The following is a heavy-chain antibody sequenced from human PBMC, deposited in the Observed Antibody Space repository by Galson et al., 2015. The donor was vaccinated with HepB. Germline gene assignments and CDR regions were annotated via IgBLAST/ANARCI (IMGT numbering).Heavy chain of an antibody. V-gene: IGHV1-18*01. J-gene: IGHJ4*02. CDR1: GYTFTSYG. CDR3: ARDSVTMIVVVGFDY. D-gene: IGHD3-22*01. CDR2: ISAYNGNT. Sequence: SVKVSCKASGYTFTSYGISWVRQAPGQGLEWMGWISAYNGNTNYAQKLQGRVTMTTDTSTSTAYMELRSLRSDDTAVYYCARDSVTMIVVVGFDYWGQGTLVTVSS.